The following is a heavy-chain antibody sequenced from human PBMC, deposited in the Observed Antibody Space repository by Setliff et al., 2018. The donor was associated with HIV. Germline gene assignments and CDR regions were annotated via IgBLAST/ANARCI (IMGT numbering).Heavy chain of an antibody. CDR2: IDPSDSYI. CDR1: GYSLTSYW. D-gene: IGHD6-19*01. Sequence: PGESLKISCQGSGYSLTSYWIGWVRQVPGKGLEWMGRIDPSDSYINYGPSFQGNVTISADKSTNTAFLQWSSLKASDSAMYYCSRGIAVAGHDFANTPGDIWGQGTMVTVSS. V-gene: IGHV5-10-1*01. J-gene: IGHJ3*02. CDR3: SRGIAVAGHDFANTPGDI.